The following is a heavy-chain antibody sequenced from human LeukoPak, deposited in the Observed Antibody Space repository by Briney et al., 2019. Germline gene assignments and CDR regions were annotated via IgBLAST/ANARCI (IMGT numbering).Heavy chain of an antibody. J-gene: IGHJ4*02. CDR3: ARGEYYDFWSGYPYYFDY. V-gene: IGHV1-18*01. Sequence: GASVKVSFKASGYTFTSYGISWVRQAPGQGLEWMGWISAYNGNTNYAQKLQGRVTVTTDTSTSTAYMELRRLRSDDTAVYYCARGEYYDFWSGYPYYFDYWGQGTLVTVSS. D-gene: IGHD3-3*01. CDR2: ISAYNGNT. CDR1: GYTFTSYG.